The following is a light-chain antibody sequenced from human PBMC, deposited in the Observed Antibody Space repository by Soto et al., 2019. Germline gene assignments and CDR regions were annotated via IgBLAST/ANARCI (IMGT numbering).Light chain of an antibody. Sequence: EIVLTQSPGTLSLSPGDRATLSCSATQSVGSNYLAWCQQKPGQAPRLLIYGASSRATGLPDRLGGSGSGRDFTLTITGLEPEDFAVYYCHQYSSLPYTVARGPKLEI. CDR3: HQYSSLPYT. J-gene: IGKJ2*01. CDR1: QSVGSNY. CDR2: GAS. V-gene: IGKV3-20*01.